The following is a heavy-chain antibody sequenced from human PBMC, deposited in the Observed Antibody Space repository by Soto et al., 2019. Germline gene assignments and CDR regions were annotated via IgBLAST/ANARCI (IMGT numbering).Heavy chain of an antibody. CDR2: ISSSSSYT. V-gene: IGHV3-11*06. J-gene: IGHJ6*02. Sequence: PGGSLRLSCAASGFTFSDYYMSWIRQAPGKGLEWVSYISSSSSYTNYADSVKGRFTISRDNAKNSLYLQMNSLRAEDTAVYYCARNGPRIIAAAGTIYYYGMDVWGQGTTVTVSS. CDR3: ARNGPRIIAAAGTIYYYGMDV. D-gene: IGHD6-13*01. CDR1: GFTFSDYY.